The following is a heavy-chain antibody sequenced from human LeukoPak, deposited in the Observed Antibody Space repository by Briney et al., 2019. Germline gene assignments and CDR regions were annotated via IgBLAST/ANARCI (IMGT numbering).Heavy chain of an antibody. V-gene: IGHV1-18*01. J-gene: IGHJ4*02. CDR1: GYTFNNFV. D-gene: IGHD3-16*01. Sequence: GASVKVSCKASGYTFNNFVISWVRQAPGQGPEWGGWISPHTYTTKYAQKVQGRLTMTTDASTTTVYMELRSLRFDDTAVYFCARGQSMYYWGQGTPVTVSS. CDR2: ISPHTYTT. CDR3: ARGQSMYY.